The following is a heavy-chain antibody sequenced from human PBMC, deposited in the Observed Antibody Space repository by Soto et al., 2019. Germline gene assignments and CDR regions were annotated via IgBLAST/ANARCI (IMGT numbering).Heavy chain of an antibody. Sequence: QVQLVESGGGVVQPGRSLRLSCAGSGFIFKNYALNWVRQAPGKGLEWVASITRDGYNKYYADSVKGRFTISRDNSRDTLNLQMTALTIEDSSVYYCTKSSGGSSSVGMDYWGQGTRVTVSS. J-gene: IGHJ4*02. CDR2: ITRDGYNK. CDR1: GFIFKNYA. CDR3: TKSSGGSSSVGMDY. V-gene: IGHV3-30*04. D-gene: IGHD6-6*01.